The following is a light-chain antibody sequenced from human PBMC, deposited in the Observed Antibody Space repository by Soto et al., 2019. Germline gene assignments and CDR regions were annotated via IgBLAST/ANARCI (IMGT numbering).Light chain of an antibody. CDR1: SSDVGGYNF. CDR3: RSYAGTHIV. V-gene: IGLV2-8*01. CDR2: DVS. Sequence: SVLTQPPSASGSPGQSVTVSCTGTSSDVGGYNFVSWYQQRPGKAPKLLIYDVSKRPSGVPDRFSGSKSGNTASLTVSGLQAEDEADYNCRSYAGTHIVFGTGAKVTVL. J-gene: IGLJ1*01.